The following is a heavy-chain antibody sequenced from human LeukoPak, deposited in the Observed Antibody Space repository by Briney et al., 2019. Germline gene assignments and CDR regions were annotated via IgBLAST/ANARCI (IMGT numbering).Heavy chain of an antibody. J-gene: IGHJ4*02. V-gene: IGHV3-7*01. CDR3: AREAQGTRDYHDSSGYYFDY. CDR2: INQDGSEK. CDR1: GFTFSSYW. Sequence: PGGSLRLSCAASGFTFSSYWMSWVRQAPGKGLEWVAYINQDGSEKYYVDSVKGRFTISRDKAKNSMYLQMNSLRAEDTAVYYCAREAQGTRDYHDSSGYYFDYWGQGTLVTVSS. D-gene: IGHD3-22*01.